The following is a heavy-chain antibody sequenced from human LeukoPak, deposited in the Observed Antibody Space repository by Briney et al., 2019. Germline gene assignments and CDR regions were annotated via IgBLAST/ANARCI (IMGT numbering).Heavy chain of an antibody. CDR3: ARDGCGGSCFHYYYYYMDV. D-gene: IGHD2-15*01. CDR2: ISTIGIT. CDR1: GGSIRSTTYY. Sequence: SETLSLTCTVSGGSIRSTTYYWSWIRQPAGKGLEWIGRISTIGITNYNPSLNSRVTISIDTSKNQFSLKLSSVTAADTAVYYCARDGCGGSCFHYYYYYMDVWGKGTTVTISS. J-gene: IGHJ6*03. V-gene: IGHV4-61*02.